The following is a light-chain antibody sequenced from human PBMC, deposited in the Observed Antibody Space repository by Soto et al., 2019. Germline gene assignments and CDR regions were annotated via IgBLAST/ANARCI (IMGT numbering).Light chain of an antibody. J-gene: IGKJ3*01. Sequence: DIQMTQSPSTLSASVGDRVTITCRASQSISSWLAWYQQKPGKAPKLLIYKASSLESGVASRFSGSGSGTEFTLTISSLQPDDFATYYCQQYNSYEVTFGPGTKVDIK. CDR2: KAS. CDR1: QSISSW. V-gene: IGKV1-5*03. CDR3: QQYNSYEVT.